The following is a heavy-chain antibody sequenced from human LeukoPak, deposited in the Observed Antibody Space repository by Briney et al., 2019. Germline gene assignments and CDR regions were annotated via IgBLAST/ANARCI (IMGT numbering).Heavy chain of an antibody. CDR2: INPNIGAT. V-gene: IGHV1-2*02. D-gene: IGHD3-22*01. CDR3: AKTRENSGYYFFDF. J-gene: IGHJ4*02. CDR1: GYIFTDYY. Sequence: GASVKVSCKTSGYIFTDYYIYWVRQAPGQGLLVCMGWINPNIGATKYAQKFQGRVTMTRDSSTATAYMELRSPTSDDTAVYYCAKTRENSGYYFFDFWGQGPLVTVSS.